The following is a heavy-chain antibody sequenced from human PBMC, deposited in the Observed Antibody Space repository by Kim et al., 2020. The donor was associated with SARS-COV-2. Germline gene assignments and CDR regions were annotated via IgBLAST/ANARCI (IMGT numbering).Heavy chain of an antibody. J-gene: IGHJ4*02. Sequence: SETLSLTCTVSDGSIRTYYWSWIRQPAGKGLEWIGRIYPSGTTNYKPSLRSRVTVSVDPSKNQFSLRLSSVTAADTALYYCARSATLSGTTNAKYFFDYWGRGILVTVSS. V-gene: IGHV4-4*07. CDR2: IYPSGTT. CDR3: ARSATLSGTTNAKYFFDY. CDR1: DGSIRTYY. D-gene: IGHD1-1*01.